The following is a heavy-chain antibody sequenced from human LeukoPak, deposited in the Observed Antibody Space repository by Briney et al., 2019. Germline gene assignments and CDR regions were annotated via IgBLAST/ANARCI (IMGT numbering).Heavy chain of an antibody. CDR3: ARHAAYCGGDCSPYYFDY. J-gene: IGHJ4*02. Sequence: SETLSLTCTVSGGSISSSSYYWGWIRQPPGKGLEWIGSIYYSGSTYYNPSLKSRVTISVDTSKNQFSLKLSSVTAADTAVYYCARHAAYCGGDCSPYYFDYWGRGTLVTVSS. D-gene: IGHD2-21*02. V-gene: IGHV4-39*01. CDR1: GGSISSSSYY. CDR2: IYYSGST.